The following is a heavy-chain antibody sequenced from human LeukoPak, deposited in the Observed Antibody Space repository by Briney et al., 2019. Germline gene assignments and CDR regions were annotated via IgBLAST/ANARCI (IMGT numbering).Heavy chain of an antibody. Sequence: GGPLRLSCAASGFSISNFWMHWVRQAPGKGLVWVSRINSDGSSTTYADSVKGRFTISRDNAKNTLYLQANSLRAEDTAVYYCARGGTLEYFQHWGQGTLVTVSS. CDR2: INSDGSST. CDR1: GFSISNFW. J-gene: IGHJ1*01. CDR3: ARGGTLEYFQH. V-gene: IGHV3-74*01.